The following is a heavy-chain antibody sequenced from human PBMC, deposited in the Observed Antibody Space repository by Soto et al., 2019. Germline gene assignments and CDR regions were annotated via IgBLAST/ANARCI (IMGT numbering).Heavy chain of an antibody. V-gene: IGHV4-30-2*01. Sequence: QLQLQESGSRLVRPSQTLSLTCAVSGGSISSGGYSWTWIRQPPGKGLEWVGHTYHTGTAYYSPSPNTRVTISVDTSKTQFSLKLASATAADTAVYYCAIDRRSYYPVVSRLDFWGHGTLVTVSS. CDR1: GGSISSGGYS. D-gene: IGHD3-16*01. CDR3: AIDRRSYYPVVSRLDF. CDR2: TYHTGTA. J-gene: IGHJ4*01.